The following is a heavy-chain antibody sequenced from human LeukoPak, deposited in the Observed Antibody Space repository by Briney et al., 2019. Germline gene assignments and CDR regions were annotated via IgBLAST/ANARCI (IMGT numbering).Heavy chain of an antibody. J-gene: IGHJ4*02. D-gene: IGHD2-8*01. Sequence: GGSLRLSCAASGLTFSDYYMTWIRQAPGKGLEWVSYITSSSGYTNHADSVKGRFTISRDNAKNSLYLQMNSLRAEDTAVYYCARGEGLMADYWGQGTLVTVSS. CDR1: GLTFSDYY. CDR3: ARGEGLMADY. V-gene: IGHV3-11*05. CDR2: ITSSSGYT.